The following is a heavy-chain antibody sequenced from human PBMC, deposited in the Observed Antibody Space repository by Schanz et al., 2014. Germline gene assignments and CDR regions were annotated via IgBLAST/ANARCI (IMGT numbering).Heavy chain of an antibody. CDR2: SRNKGHSYTS. V-gene: IGHV3-72*01. Sequence: PGGSLRLSCAASGFTFSDHFMDWVRQAPGKGLEWVGHSRNKGHSYTSEYAASVKGRFTISRDNSKNTLYLQVNSLRAEDTAVYYCVRDLGGDQTDYWGQGTLXTVSS. CDR3: VRDLGGDQTDY. J-gene: IGHJ4*02. D-gene: IGHD4-17*01. CDR1: GFTFSDHF.